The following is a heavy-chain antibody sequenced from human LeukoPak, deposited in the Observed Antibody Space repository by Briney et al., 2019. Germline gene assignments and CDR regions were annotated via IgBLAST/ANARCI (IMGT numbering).Heavy chain of an antibody. V-gene: IGHV3-30*18. J-gene: IGHJ4*02. CDR3: AKRDLLSRTTLDQLLYFDH. CDR2: ISYDGSNK. Sequence: PGGSLRLSCAGSGFIFRNYGMHWVRQAPGKGLEWVAVISYDGSNKYYADSVKGRFTISRDNSKNTLYLQMNSLRAEDTAIYYCAKRDLLSRTTLDQLLYFDHWGQGTLVTVSS. CDR1: GFIFRNYG. D-gene: IGHD1-7*01.